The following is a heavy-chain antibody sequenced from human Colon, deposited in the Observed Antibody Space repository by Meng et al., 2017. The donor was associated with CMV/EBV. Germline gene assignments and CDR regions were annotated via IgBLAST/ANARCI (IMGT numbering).Heavy chain of an antibody. CDR2: IYYSGST. Sequence: SETLSLTCTVSGGSISSSSYYWGWLRQPPGKGLEWIGSIYYSGSTYYNPSLKSRVTISVDTSKNQFPLKLSSVTAADTAVYYCARDGGELFWGQGTLVTVSS. V-gene: IGHV4-39*06. J-gene: IGHJ4*02. CDR3: ARDGGELF. CDR1: GGSISSSSYY. D-gene: IGHD3-10*01.